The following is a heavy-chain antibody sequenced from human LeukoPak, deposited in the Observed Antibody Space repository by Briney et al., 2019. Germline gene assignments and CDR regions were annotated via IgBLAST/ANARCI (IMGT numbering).Heavy chain of an antibody. J-gene: IGHJ4*02. D-gene: IGHD3-10*01. V-gene: IGHV4-34*01. CDR3: ARGLGVRGVYYFDY. Sequence: TSETLSLTCAVYGGSFSGYYWSWIRQPPGKGLEWIGEINHSGSTNYNPSLKSRVTISVDTSKNQFSLKLSSVTAADTAVYYCARGLGVRGVYYFDYWGQGTLVTASS. CDR1: GGSFSGYY. CDR2: INHSGST.